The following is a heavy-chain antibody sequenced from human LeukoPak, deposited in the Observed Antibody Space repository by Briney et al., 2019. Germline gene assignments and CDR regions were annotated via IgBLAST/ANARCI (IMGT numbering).Heavy chain of an antibody. Sequence: ASVKVSCKASGHSFGNYGFSWVRQAPGQGLEWMRRISAHNGNTNYAQKFQGRVTMTTDTSTTTAYMELRSLRSDDTAVYYCAREVVNYHGSGSFSPRQDYYGMDVWGQGTTVIVSS. J-gene: IGHJ6*02. CDR2: ISAHNGNT. V-gene: IGHV1-18*01. CDR3: AREVVNYHGSGSFSPRQDYYGMDV. D-gene: IGHD3-10*01. CDR1: GHSFGNYG.